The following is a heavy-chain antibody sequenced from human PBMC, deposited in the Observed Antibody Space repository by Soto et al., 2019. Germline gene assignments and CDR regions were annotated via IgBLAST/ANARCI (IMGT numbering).Heavy chain of an antibody. Sequence: GGPLRLSCAASGFTFSSYAMSWVRQAPGKGLEWVSAISGSGGSTYYADSVKGRFTISRDNSKNTLYLQMNSLRAEDTAVYYCAKFREQQLVRYYYYYGMDVWGQGTTVTVSS. V-gene: IGHV3-23*01. D-gene: IGHD6-13*01. CDR3: AKFREQQLVRYYYYYGMDV. J-gene: IGHJ6*02. CDR2: ISGSGGST. CDR1: GFTFSSYA.